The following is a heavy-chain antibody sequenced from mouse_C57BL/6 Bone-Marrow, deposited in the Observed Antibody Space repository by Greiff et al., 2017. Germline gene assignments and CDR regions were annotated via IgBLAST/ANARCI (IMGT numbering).Heavy chain of an antibody. V-gene: IGHV5-16*01. J-gene: IGHJ3*01. CDR3: ARDEDYEFAY. CDR2: INYDGSST. CDR1: GFTFSDYY. D-gene: IGHD2-4*01. Sequence: EVKLVESEGGLVQPGSSMKLSCTASGFTFSDYYMAWVRQVPEKGLEWVANINYDGSSTYYLDSLKSRFIISRDTAKNILYLQMSSLKSEDTATYYCARDEDYEFAYWGQGTLVTVSA.